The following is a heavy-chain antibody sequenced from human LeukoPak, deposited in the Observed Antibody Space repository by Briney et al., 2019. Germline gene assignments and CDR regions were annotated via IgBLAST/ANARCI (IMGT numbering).Heavy chain of an antibody. CDR2: IKQDGREK. Sequence: PGGSLRLSCAASGFTFSSYWMSWVRQAPGKGLEWVANIKQDGREKYYVDSVKGRFTISRDDSKNTLHLQMNSLRAEDTAVYYCANLVGGGGNSVRGLAFDIWGQGTKVSVSS. J-gene: IGHJ3*02. D-gene: IGHD4-23*01. CDR1: GFTFSSYW. CDR3: ANLVGGGGNSVRGLAFDI. V-gene: IGHV3-7*01.